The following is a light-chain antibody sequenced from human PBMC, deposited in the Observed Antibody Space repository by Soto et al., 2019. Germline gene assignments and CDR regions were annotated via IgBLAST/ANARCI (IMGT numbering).Light chain of an antibody. J-gene: IGLJ1*01. CDR3: SSYTSRGTYI. Sequence: QSALTQPASVSGSPGQSITISCTGTSSDVGGYNYVSWYQQHPGKAPKLMIYEVSNRPSGISNRFSGSKSGNTASLTFSGLQAEDEADYFCSSYTSRGTYIFGTGTKVTVL. CDR1: SSDVGGYNY. CDR2: EVS. V-gene: IGLV2-14*01.